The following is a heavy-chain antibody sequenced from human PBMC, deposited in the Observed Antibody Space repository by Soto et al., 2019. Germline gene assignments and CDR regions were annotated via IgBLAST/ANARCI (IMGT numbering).Heavy chain of an antibody. CDR1: GYTFTGYH. CDR2: INPNSGVT. D-gene: IGHD2-21*02. V-gene: IGHV1-2*02. CDR3: ARRLGLLVTPIPGY. Sequence: QVQLVQSGAEVKKPGASVKVSCKASGYTFTGYHMHWVRQAPGQGLEWMGWINPNSGVTIYSQKFQGRVSMTRETPITTAYMELSRLTSDDTAVYYCARRLGLLVTPIPGYWGQGPLVTVSS. J-gene: IGHJ4*02.